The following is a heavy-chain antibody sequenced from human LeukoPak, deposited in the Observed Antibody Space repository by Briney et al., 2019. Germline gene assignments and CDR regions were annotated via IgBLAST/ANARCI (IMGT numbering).Heavy chain of an antibody. D-gene: IGHD2-21*02. V-gene: IGHV4-4*02. J-gene: IGHJ4*02. Sequence: SETLSLTCSVSGGSITITNWWSWVRQPPGQGLEWIGEVSQSGSTNYNPSLKGRVTISLDRTSSQVSLKMTSATAADTAMYYCASHMVVTGTRGFDNWGQGTLVTVS. CDR3: ASHMVVTGTRGFDN. CDR1: GGSITITNW. CDR2: VSQSGST.